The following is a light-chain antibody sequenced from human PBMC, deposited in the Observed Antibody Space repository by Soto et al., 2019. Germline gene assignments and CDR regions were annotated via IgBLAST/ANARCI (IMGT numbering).Light chain of an antibody. CDR2: DAS. Sequence: EIVLTQSPATLSLSPGERATFSCSASQSVSSDLVWYQQKPGQAPRLLIYDASNRATGIPARFSGSGSGTDFTLTISSLEPEDFAVYYCQQRSNWPPPTFGGGTKVEIK. V-gene: IGKV3-11*01. CDR1: QSVSSD. J-gene: IGKJ4*01. CDR3: QQRSNWPPPT.